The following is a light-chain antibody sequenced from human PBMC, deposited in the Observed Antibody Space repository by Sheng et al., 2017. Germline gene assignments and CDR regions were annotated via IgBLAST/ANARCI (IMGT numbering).Light chain of an antibody. CDR2: VNSDGSH. Sequence: QLVLTQSPSASASLGASVKLTCTLSSGHSRYAIAWHQQQPGKGPLYLMKVNSDGSHTKGDGIPDRFSGSSSGAERYLTISSLQSEDEADYYCQTWGTGIRVFGGGTKFDRP. CDR3: QTWGTGIRV. V-gene: IGLV4-69*01. J-gene: IGLJ3*02. CDR1: SGHSRYA.